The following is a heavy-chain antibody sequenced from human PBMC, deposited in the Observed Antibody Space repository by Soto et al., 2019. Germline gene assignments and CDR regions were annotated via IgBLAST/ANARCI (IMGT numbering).Heavy chain of an antibody. D-gene: IGHD4-17*01. CDR1: GLTFSSYA. CDR2: ISYDGSNK. CDR3: TTDPATTVTNPYFAIDV. V-gene: IGHV3-30-3*01. Sequence: GSLRLSCAASGLTFSSYAMHWVRQAPGKGLEWVAVISYDGSNKYYADSVKGRFTISRDNSKNTLYLQMNSLRAEDTALYYCTTDPATTVTNPYFAIDVWGQGTMVTVSS. J-gene: IGHJ6*02.